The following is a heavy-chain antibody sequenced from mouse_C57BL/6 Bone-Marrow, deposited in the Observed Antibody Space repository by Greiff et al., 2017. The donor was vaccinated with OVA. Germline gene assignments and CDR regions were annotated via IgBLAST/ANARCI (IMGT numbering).Heavy chain of an antibody. D-gene: IGHD2-3*01. CDR3: ARSGWLLPWFAY. CDR1: GYTFTSYW. J-gene: IGHJ3*01. V-gene: IGHV1-52*01. Sequence: QVQLQQSGAELVRPGSSVKLSCKASGYTFTSYWMHWVKQRPIQGLEWIGNIDPSDSETHYNQKFKDKATLTVDKSSSTAYMQLSSLTSEDSAVYYCARSGWLLPWFAYWGQGTLVTVSA. CDR2: IDPSDSET.